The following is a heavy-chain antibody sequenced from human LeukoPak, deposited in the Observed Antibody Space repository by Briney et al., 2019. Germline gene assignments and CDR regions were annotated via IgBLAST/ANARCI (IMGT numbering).Heavy chain of an antibody. V-gene: IGHV4-61*02. J-gene: IGHJ2*01. D-gene: IGHD6-6*01. Sequence: SQTLSLTCTVSGGSISSGSYYWSWIRQPAGKGLEWIGRIYTSGSTNYNPSLKSRVTISVDTSKNQFSLKLSSVTAADTAVYYCARVLGIAARNWYFDLWGRGTLVTVSS. CDR3: ARVLGIAARNWYFDL. CDR1: GGSISSGSYY. CDR2: IYTSGST.